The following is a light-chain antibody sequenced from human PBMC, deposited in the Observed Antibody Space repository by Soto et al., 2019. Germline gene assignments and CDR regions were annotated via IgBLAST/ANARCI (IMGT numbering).Light chain of an antibody. CDR3: QQQGRAPWT. Sequence: EIVLTQSPGTLSLSPGEGATLYCRASQSVASSYLAWFQQKPGQAPRVLIYGASKRATGIPDRFSGSGSGKDFTLTISRLGPEDFAVYYCQQQGRAPWTSGQGTKVEV. J-gene: IGKJ1*01. CDR2: GAS. V-gene: IGKV3-20*01. CDR1: QSVASSY.